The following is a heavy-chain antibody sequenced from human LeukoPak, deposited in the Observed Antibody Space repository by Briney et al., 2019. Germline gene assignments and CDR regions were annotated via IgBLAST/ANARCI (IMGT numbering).Heavy chain of an antibody. D-gene: IGHD5-12*01. CDR2: IIPIFGTA. Sequence: SVKVSCKASGGTFSSYAISWVRQAPGQGLEGMGGIIPIFGTANYAQKFQGRVTITANESTSTAYMELSSLRSEDTAVYYCARVAGERWLREDAFDIWGQGTMVTVSS. CDR3: ARVAGERWLREDAFDI. J-gene: IGHJ3*02. V-gene: IGHV1-69*01. CDR1: GGTFSSYA.